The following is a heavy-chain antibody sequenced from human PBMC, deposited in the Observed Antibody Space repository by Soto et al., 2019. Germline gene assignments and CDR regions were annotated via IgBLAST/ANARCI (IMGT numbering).Heavy chain of an antibody. Sequence: GESLKISCKGSGYIFSDYWINWVRQMPGKGLEWMGIIYADDSETRYSPSFQGQVTISVDKSTNTAYLHWTRLKASDSAMYYCARRRGMDVWAQGTTVTVSS. J-gene: IGHJ6*02. V-gene: IGHV5-51*01. CDR2: IYADDSET. CDR3: ARRRGMDV. CDR1: GYIFSDYW.